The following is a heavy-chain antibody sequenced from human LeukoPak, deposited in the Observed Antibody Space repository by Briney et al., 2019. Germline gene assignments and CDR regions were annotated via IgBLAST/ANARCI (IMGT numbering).Heavy chain of an antibody. CDR2: INPSGGST. J-gene: IGHJ3*02. D-gene: IGHD3-10*01. CDR3: ARPVSAGDAFDI. V-gene: IGHV1-46*01. CDR1: GYTFTSYY. Sequence: GASVKVSCKPSGYTFTSYYMHWVRQAPGQGLEWMGIINPSGGSTSYAQKFQGRVTMTRDTSTSTVYMELSSLRSEDTAVYYCARPVSAGDAFDIWGQGTMVTVSS.